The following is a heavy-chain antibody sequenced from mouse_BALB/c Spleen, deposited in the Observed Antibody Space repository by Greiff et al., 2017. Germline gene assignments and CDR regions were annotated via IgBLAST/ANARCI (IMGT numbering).Heavy chain of an antibody. Sequence: DVKLVESGGGLVQPGGSRKLSCAASGFTFSSFGMHWVRQAPEKGLEWVAYISSGSSTIYYADTVKGRFTISRDNPKNTLFLQMTSLRSEDTAMYYCARSRGGDFDYWGQGTTLTVSS. CDR3: ARSRGGDFDY. CDR1: GFTFSSFG. CDR2: ISSGSSTI. V-gene: IGHV5-17*02. J-gene: IGHJ2*01.